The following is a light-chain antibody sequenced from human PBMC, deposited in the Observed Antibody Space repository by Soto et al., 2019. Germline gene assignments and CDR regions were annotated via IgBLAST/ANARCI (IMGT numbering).Light chain of an antibody. V-gene: IGKV3-20*01. CDR1: QSVSSNY. Sequence: IVLTQSPGTLSLSPGERATLSCRASQSVSSNYLAWYQQKPGQAPRLLMYGASNRATGIPDRFSGSGSGTDFTLTISRLEPEDFAVYYCQQYGSSPPYTFGQGTKLEIK. J-gene: IGKJ2*01. CDR2: GAS. CDR3: QQYGSSPPYT.